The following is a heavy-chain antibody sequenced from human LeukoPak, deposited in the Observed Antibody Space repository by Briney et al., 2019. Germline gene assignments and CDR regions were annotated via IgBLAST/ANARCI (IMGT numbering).Heavy chain of an antibody. CDR1: GFSLSTSGMR. CDR3: ARSPSGYGCDY. CDR2: IDWDDDR. D-gene: IGHD3-10*01. V-gene: IGHV2-70*04. Sequence: SGPALVKPTQTLALTCTFSGFSLSTSGMRVSWIRQPPGKALEWLARIDWDDDRFYSTSLRTRLTISRDTSKNQVVLTMTNMDPVDTATYYCARSPSGYGCDYWGQGTLVTVSS. J-gene: IGHJ4*02.